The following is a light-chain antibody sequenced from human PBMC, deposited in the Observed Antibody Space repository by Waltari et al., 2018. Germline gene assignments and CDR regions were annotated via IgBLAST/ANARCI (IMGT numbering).Light chain of an antibody. J-gene: IGKJ1*01. Sequence: EIQVTQSPSTLSASVGDRVTITCRASQSIVVWLAWYQQKPGKAPRLLIYKASYLESGVPSRFSGSASGTAFTLTISSLQADDFATYYCLQYNSYPWTFGQGTTVEIK. CDR3: LQYNSYPWT. CDR2: KAS. CDR1: QSIVVW. V-gene: IGKV1-5*03.